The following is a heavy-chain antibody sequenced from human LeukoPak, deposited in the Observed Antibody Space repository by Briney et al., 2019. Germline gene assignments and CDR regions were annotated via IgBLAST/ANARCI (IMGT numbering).Heavy chain of an antibody. CDR1: GYTFTSYY. CDR3: ARARRIAAAGTAGFDF. Sequence: ASVKVSCKASGYTFTSYYMHWVRQATGQGLEWMGIINPSGGSTSYAQKFQGRVTMTRDTSTSTVYMELSSLRSEDTAVYYCARARRIAAAGTAGFDFWGQGALVTVSS. CDR2: INPSGGST. J-gene: IGHJ4*02. D-gene: IGHD6-13*01. V-gene: IGHV1-46*01.